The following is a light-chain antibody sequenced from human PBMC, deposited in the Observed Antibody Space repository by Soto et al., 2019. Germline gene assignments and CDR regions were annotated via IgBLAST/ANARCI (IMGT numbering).Light chain of an antibody. J-gene: IGKJ2*01. CDR3: QQYGSSPQT. V-gene: IGKV3-15*01. Sequence: EIVMTQSPATLSVSPGERATLSCRASQSVSTNLAWYQQKPGQAPRLLIHGTSTRATDIPARFSGSGSGTAFTLTISSLQSEDFAVYYCQQYGSSPQTFGQGTKLEIK. CDR2: GTS. CDR1: QSVSTN.